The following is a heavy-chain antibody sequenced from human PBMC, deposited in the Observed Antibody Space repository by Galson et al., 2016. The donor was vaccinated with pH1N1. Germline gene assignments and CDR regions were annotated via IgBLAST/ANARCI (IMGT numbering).Heavy chain of an antibody. V-gene: IGHV3-30-3*01. J-gene: IGHJ6*02. CDR3: ARETPYSSGWGYYYGMDV. CDR2: TSCDGSNK. D-gene: IGHD6-19*01. Sequence: SLRLSCAASGFTFSTYAMHWVRQAPGKGLEWVALTSCDGSNKYYADSAKGRFTISRDNSKNTLYLEMNSLRAEDTAVYYCARETPYSSGWGYYYGMDVWGQGTTVTVSS. CDR1: GFTFSTYA.